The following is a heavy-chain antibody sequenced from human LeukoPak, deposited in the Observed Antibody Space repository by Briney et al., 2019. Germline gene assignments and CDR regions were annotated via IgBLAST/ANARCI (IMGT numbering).Heavy chain of an antibody. V-gene: IGHV4-59*12. Sequence: SETLSLTCTVSGGSISSYYWSWIRQPPGKGLEWIGYIYYSGSTNYNPSLKSRVTMSVDTSKNQFSLKLSSVTAADTAVYYCAREDSSGWPTYFDYWGQGTLVTVSS. D-gene: IGHD6-19*01. J-gene: IGHJ4*02. CDR2: IYYSGST. CDR1: GGSISSYY. CDR3: AREDSSGWPTYFDY.